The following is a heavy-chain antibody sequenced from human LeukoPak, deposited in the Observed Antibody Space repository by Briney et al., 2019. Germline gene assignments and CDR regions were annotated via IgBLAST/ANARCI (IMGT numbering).Heavy chain of an antibody. CDR3: ARGQWFRAF. V-gene: IGHV4-59*12. J-gene: IGHJ4*02. CDR2: IYYSGST. Sequence: SETLSLSCTVSGGSISSYYWSWIRQPPGKGLEWIGYIYYSGSTNYNPSLKSRVTISVDTSKNQFSLKMNSVTAADTAVYYCARGQWFRAFWSRGTPVTVSS. CDR1: GGSISSYY. D-gene: IGHD3-10*01.